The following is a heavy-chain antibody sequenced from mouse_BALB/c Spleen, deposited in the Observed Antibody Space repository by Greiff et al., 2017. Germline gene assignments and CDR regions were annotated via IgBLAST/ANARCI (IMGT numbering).Heavy chain of an antibody. V-gene: IGHV14-1*02. CDR1: GFNIKDYY. CDR3: ARRDY. Sequence: DVQLVESGAELVRPGALVKLSCKASGFNIKDYYMHRVKQRPEQGLEWIGWIDPENGNTIYDPKFQGKASITADTSSNTAYLQLSSLTSEDTAVYYCARRDYWGQGTSVTVSS. J-gene: IGHJ4*01. CDR2: IDPENGNT.